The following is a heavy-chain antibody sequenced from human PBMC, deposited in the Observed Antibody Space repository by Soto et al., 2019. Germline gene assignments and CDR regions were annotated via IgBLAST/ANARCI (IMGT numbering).Heavy chain of an antibody. V-gene: IGHV3-30*18. D-gene: IGHD5-18*01. CDR1: GFTLSSYG. CDR2: MSYDGNKK. J-gene: IGHJ4*02. CDR3: AKGLSVIQEWIIDGH. Sequence: QVQLVESGGGVVQPGRSLRISCAVSGFTLSSYGIHWVRQAPGKGLEWVAFMSYDGNKKYYADSVKGRFTISRDNSKNTLYLQMDSLRADDTAMYYCAKGLSVIQEWIIDGHWGQGTQVTVSS.